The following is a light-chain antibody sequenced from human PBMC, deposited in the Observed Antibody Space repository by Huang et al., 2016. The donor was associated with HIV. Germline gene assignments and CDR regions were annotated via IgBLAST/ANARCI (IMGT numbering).Light chain of an antibody. CDR3: QQYFISPPT. Sequence: DIVMTQSPDSLAVSLSERATINFKSSQSVLTRPSNKTYLAWYQQRTGQSPTLLIYWASTRQSGVPHGFSGSGSGTDFTLTISSLQAEDVAFYYCQQYFISPPTFGQGTKLEI. CDR1: QSVLTRPSNKTY. CDR2: WAS. J-gene: IGKJ2*01. V-gene: IGKV4-1*01.